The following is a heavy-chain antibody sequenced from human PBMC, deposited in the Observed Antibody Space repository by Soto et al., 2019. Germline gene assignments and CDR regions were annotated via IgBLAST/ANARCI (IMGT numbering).Heavy chain of an antibody. V-gene: IGHV3-23*01. D-gene: IGHD3-3*01. CDR3: ANFRRRYIAIKSGGTDAFDI. CDR2: VSYSGATI. Sequence: DVQLLESGGGSVQPGGSLRLSCAASGFTFSTYAMSWVRQAPGKGLEWVSVVSYSGATIYYADSVKARFTISRDNSKNIVYLQMNSLRGEDTAVYYCANFRRRYIAIKSGGTDAFDIWGQGTMVTVSS. CDR1: GFTFSTYA. J-gene: IGHJ3*02.